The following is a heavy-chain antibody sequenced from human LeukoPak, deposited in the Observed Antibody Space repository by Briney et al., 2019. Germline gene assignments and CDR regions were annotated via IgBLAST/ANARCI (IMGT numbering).Heavy chain of an antibody. CDR2: IYYSGST. Sequence: SETLSLTCTVSGGSINSGGYYWSWIRQHPGKGLEWIGYIYYSGSTYYNPSLKRRVIISVDTSKNQFSLKLSSVTAADTAVYYCARTYMTSARFDPWGQGTLVTVSS. V-gene: IGHV4-31*03. D-gene: IGHD2-21*02. CDR3: ARTYMTSARFDP. J-gene: IGHJ5*02. CDR1: GGSINSGGYY.